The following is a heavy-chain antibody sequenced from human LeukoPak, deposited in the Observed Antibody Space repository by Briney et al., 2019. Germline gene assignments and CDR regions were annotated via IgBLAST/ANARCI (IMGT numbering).Heavy chain of an antibody. V-gene: IGHV1-2*02. Sequence: ASVTVSCKTSGFTFTDHYFHWVRQAPGQGLEWMGWINGKRGDTNYAQKFQDRVTMTRDTSISTFYIQLSSLTADDTAVYYCARDFDWGPDCWGQGTLVTVSS. CDR2: INGKRGDT. D-gene: IGHD3-9*01. CDR1: GFTFTDHY. CDR3: ARDFDWGPDC. J-gene: IGHJ4*02.